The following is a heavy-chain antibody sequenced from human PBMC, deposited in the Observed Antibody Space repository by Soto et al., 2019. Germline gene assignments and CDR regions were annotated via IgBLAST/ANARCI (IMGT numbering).Heavy chain of an antibody. V-gene: IGHV1-18*04. Sequence: GASVKVSCKTSGYTFTSYGISWVRQAPGQGLEWMGWISTYNGNTNYAQKFQGRATMTTDTSTTTAYMELGSLKSDDTAVYYCARLLFLEWFDDYWGQGTLVTVS. CDR3: ARLLFLEWFDDY. J-gene: IGHJ4*02. CDR1: GYTFTSYG. D-gene: IGHD3-3*01. CDR2: ISTYNGNT.